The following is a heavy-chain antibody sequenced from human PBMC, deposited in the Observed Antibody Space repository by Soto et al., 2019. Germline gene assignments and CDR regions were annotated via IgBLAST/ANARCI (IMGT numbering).Heavy chain of an antibody. V-gene: IGHV3-21*01. CDR3: ASDVAVRGVFDY. Sequence: LRLSCAASGITFSNYNMNWVRQAPGKGLEWVSSISGSSSYIYHADSVKGRFTISRDNAKNSLYLQMNSLRAEDTAVYYCASDVAVRGVFDYWGQGTQVTVSS. D-gene: IGHD3-10*01. CDR1: GITFSNYN. CDR2: ISGSSSYI. J-gene: IGHJ4*02.